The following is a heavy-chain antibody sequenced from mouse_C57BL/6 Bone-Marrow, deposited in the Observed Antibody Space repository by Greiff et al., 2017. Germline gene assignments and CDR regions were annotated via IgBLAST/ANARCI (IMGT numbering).Heavy chain of an antibody. V-gene: IGHV1-82*01. CDR3: GAGTNY. D-gene: IGHD4-1*01. Sequence: VQLQQSGPELVKPGASVKISCKASGYAFSSSWMNWVKQRPGKGLEWIGRISPGDGGNNYNGKFKGKATLTADKSFSTSYMLHISLTSEDSAFYFSGAGTNYWGQGTTLTVSS. CDR2: ISPGDGGN. CDR1: GYAFSSSW. J-gene: IGHJ2*01.